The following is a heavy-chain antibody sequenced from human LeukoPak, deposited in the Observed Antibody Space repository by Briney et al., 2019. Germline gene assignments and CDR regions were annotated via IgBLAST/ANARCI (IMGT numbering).Heavy chain of an antibody. CDR3: ARESRSSWYA. V-gene: IGHV1-69*13. D-gene: IGHD6-13*01. CDR2: IIPIFGTA. J-gene: IGHJ1*01. Sequence: GASVKVSCKASGYTFTNNYLHWVRQAPGQGLEWMGGIIPIFGTANYAQKFQGRVTITADESTSTAYMELSSLRSEDTAVYYCARESRSSWYAWGQGTLVTVSS. CDR1: GYTFTNNY.